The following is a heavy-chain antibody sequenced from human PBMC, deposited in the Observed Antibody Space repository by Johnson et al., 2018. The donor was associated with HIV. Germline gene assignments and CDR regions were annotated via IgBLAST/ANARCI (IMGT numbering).Heavy chain of an antibody. CDR3: ARHYGWGDHWDAFDI. V-gene: IGHV3-74*03. D-gene: IGHD4-17*01. CDR2: IYSDGSDT. J-gene: IGHJ3*02. Sequence: VQLVESGGGLVQPGGSLRLSCAASGFIFRNYWMHWVRQTPGKGLVWVARIYSDGSDTAYADSVKGRFTISRDNAKKTLYLQMNSLRAEDTAVYYCARHYGWGDHWDAFDIWGQGTMVTVSS. CDR1: GFIFRNYW.